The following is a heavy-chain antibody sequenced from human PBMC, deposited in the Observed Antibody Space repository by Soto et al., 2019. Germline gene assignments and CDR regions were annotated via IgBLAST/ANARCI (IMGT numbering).Heavy chain of an antibody. D-gene: IGHD3-3*01. CDR2: IYYSGST. Sequence: SETLSLTCTVSGGSISSSSYYWGWIRQPPGKGLEWIGSIYYSGSTYYNPSLKSRVTISVDTSKNQFSLKLSSVTAADTAVYYCAGTIFGVVYYMDVWGKGTTVTVSS. V-gene: IGHV4-39*01. CDR3: AGTIFGVVYYMDV. CDR1: GGSISSSSYY. J-gene: IGHJ6*03.